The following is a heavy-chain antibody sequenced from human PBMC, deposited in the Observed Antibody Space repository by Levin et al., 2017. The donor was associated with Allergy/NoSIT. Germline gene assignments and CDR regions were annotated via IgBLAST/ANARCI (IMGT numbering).Heavy chain of an antibody. CDR3: NRVRGTAYYFDY. J-gene: IGHJ4*02. CDR2: IRSKRYGGTT. Sequence: GSLRLSCTGSGFTFGDYAMSWLRQAPGKGLEWVGFIRSKRYGGTTEYAASVKGRFTISRDDSKSIAYLQMNSLKSEDTAVYYCNRVRGTAYYFDYWGQGTLVTVSS. V-gene: IGHV3-49*03. D-gene: IGHD3-16*01. CDR1: GFTFGDYA.